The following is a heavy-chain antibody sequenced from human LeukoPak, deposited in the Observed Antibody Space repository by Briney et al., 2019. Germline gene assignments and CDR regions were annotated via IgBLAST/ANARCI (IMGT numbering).Heavy chain of an antibody. Sequence: SVKVSCKSSGGTFSSFIINWVRQAPGQGLEWMGGVIPVFGVPNYAQRFQGRVTITADESTSTVYLYLTSLRSEDTAVYFCTRGSAGIAPATTKNSFDFWGQGTLVTVSS. D-gene: IGHD1-26*01. CDR1: GGTFSSFI. CDR3: TRGSAGIAPATTKNSFDF. CDR2: VIPVFGVP. J-gene: IGHJ4*02. V-gene: IGHV1-69*13.